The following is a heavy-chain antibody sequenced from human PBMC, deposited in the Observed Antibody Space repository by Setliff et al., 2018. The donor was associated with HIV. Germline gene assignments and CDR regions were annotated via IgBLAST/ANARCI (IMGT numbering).Heavy chain of an antibody. D-gene: IGHD6-25*01. CDR3: ARRRDGFIDY. CDR1: GYSFTSYW. Sequence: PGESLKISCKASGYSFTSYWIGWVRQMPGKGLEWMGIINPGDSDIRYSPSFRGQVTISVDKSINTAYLQWSSLKASDTAMYYCARRRDGFIDYWGQGTLVTVSS. CDR2: INPGDSDI. V-gene: IGHV5-51*01. J-gene: IGHJ4*02.